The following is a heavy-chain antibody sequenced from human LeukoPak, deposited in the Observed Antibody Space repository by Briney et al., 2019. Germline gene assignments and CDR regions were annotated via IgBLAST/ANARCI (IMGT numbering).Heavy chain of an antibody. CDR2: ISGSGYDT. D-gene: IGHD2-2*01. V-gene: IGHV3-23*01. CDR3: ARLGYCDSTSCQDVDV. Sequence: GGSLRLSCAASGFIFRSYAMSCVRQAPGKGLEWVSGISGSGYDTYYADSVKGRVTISRDNSKNTLYLQMNRLRAEDTAVYYCARLGYCDSTSCQDVDVWGKGTTVTVSS. CDR1: GFIFRSYA. J-gene: IGHJ6*04.